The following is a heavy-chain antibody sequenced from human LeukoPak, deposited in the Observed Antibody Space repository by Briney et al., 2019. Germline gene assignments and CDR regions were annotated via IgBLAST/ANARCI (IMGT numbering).Heavy chain of an antibody. J-gene: IGHJ4*02. CDR1: GGTFSSYA. CDR2: IIPILGIA. Sequence: SVKVSCKASGGTFSSYAISWVRQAPGQGLEWMGRIIPILGIANYAQKFQGRVTITADKSTSTAYMELSSLRSEDTAVYYCARGVRMVRGIYYFDYWGQGTLVTVSS. CDR3: ARGVRMVRGIYYFDY. D-gene: IGHD3-10*01. V-gene: IGHV1-69*04.